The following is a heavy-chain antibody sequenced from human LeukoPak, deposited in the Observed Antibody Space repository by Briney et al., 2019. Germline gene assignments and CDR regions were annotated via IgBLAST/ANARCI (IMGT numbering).Heavy chain of an antibody. CDR3: ARETYCGGDCPCDY. Sequence: PGGSLRLSCAASGFTFSGYSMNWVRQAPGKGLEWVSSISSSTSYIYYADSVKGRFTISRDNAKNSLYLQMNSLRAEDTAVYYCARETYCGGDCPCDYWGQGTLVTVSS. CDR2: ISSSTSYI. CDR1: GFTFSGYS. J-gene: IGHJ4*02. D-gene: IGHD2-21*02. V-gene: IGHV3-21*01.